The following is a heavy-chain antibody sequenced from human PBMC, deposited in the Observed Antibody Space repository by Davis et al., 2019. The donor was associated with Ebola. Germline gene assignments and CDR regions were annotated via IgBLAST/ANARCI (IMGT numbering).Heavy chain of an antibody. J-gene: IGHJ6*02. Sequence: ASVKVSCKASGYTFTSYAMNWVRQAPGQGLEWMGWINTNTGNPTYAQGFTGQFVFSLNTSVSTAYLQISSLKAADTAVYYCARAPSRYDSGFYYYGMDVWGQGTTVTVSS. CDR1: GYTFTSYA. V-gene: IGHV7-4-1*02. D-gene: IGHD5-12*01. CDR3: ARAPSRYDSGFYYYGMDV. CDR2: INTNTGNP.